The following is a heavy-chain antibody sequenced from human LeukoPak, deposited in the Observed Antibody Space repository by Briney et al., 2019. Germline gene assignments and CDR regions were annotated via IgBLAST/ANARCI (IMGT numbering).Heavy chain of an antibody. CDR2: ISSSSSYI. D-gene: IGHD6-13*01. CDR3: ASSIGIAAAAYWYY. Sequence: GGSLRLSCAASGFTFSSYSMNWVRQAPGKGLEWVSSISSSSSYIYYADSVKGRFTISRDNAKNSLYLQMNSLRAEDTAVYYCASSIGIAAAAYWYYWGQGTLVTVSS. J-gene: IGHJ4*02. CDR1: GFTFSSYS. V-gene: IGHV3-21*01.